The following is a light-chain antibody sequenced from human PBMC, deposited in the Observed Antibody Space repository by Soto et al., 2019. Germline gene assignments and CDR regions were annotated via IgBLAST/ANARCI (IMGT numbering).Light chain of an antibody. V-gene: IGLV1-44*01. Sequence: QSVLTQPPSASGTPGQRVTISCSGSSSNIGSNTVNWYQQLPGTAPKLHIYRNNQRPSGVPDRFSGAKSGTSASLAISGLQSEDAADYYCAAWDDRLNARVFGGGTQLTVL. J-gene: IGLJ3*02. CDR2: RNN. CDR1: SSNIGSNT. CDR3: AAWDDRLNARV.